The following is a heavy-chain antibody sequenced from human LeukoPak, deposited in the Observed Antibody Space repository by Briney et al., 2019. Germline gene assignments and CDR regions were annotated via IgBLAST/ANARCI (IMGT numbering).Heavy chain of an antibody. D-gene: IGHD6-19*01. Sequence: GASVKVSCKASGGTFSSYAISWVRQAPGQGLEWMGWISAYNGNTNYAQKLQGRVTMTTDTSTSTAYMELRSLRSDDTAVYYCARVRWLGPNWFDPWGQGTLVTVSS. V-gene: IGHV1-18*01. CDR2: ISAYNGNT. CDR1: GGTFSSYA. J-gene: IGHJ5*02. CDR3: ARVRWLGPNWFDP.